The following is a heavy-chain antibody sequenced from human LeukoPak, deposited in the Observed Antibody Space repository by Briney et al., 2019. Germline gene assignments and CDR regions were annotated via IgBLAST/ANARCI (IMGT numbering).Heavy chain of an antibody. CDR3: AKAYGSGSTHDAFDI. D-gene: IGHD3-10*01. CDR1: GFTFSSYS. J-gene: IGHJ3*02. Sequence: GGSLRLSCAASGFTFSSYSMNWVRQAPGKGLEWVSYISSSSSTIYYADSVKGRFTISRDNSKNTLYLQMNSLRAEDTAVYYCAKAYGSGSTHDAFDIWGQGTMVTVSS. CDR2: ISSSSSTI. V-gene: IGHV3-48*01.